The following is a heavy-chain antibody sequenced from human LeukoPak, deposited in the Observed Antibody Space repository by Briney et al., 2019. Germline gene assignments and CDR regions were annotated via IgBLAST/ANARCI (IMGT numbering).Heavy chain of an antibody. CDR1: GYSFTSYW. D-gene: IGHD3-16*02. CDR2: IYPGDSDT. Sequence: GESLKISCKGSGYSFTSYWIGWVRPMPGKGLEWMGIIYPGDSDTRYSPSFQGQVTISADKSISTAYLQWSSLKASDTAMYYCARSEELSLYYFDYWGQGTLVTVSS. CDR3: ARSEELSLYYFDY. J-gene: IGHJ4*02. V-gene: IGHV5-51*01.